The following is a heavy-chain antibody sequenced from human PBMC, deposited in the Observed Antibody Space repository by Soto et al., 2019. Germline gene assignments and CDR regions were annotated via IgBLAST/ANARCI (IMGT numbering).Heavy chain of an antibody. CDR2: ISSTSAYI. D-gene: IGHD2-2*01. CDR1: VCTLSSYS. J-gene: IGHJ2*01. CDR3: AREKSWADASYLDI. V-gene: IGHV3-21*06. Sequence: VGSLRLSCASSVCTLSSYSMNWVRQAPGKWLEWVSSISSTSAYIYYADAVKGRFTISRDNAKNSLYLQMNSLRAEATAVYYCAREKSWADASYLDIWGRGAVVAVXT.